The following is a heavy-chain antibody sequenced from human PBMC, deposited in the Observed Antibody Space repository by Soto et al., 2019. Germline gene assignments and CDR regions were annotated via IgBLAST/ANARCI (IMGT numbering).Heavy chain of an antibody. CDR1: GGSISSYY. V-gene: IGHV4-59*08. D-gene: IGHD2-15*01. CDR3: ARVLGYCSGGSCYPTLAWFDP. CDR2: IYYSGST. Sequence: PSETLSLTCTVSGGSISSYYWSWIRQPPGKGLEWIGYIYYSGSTNYNPSLKSRVTISVDTSKNQFSLKLSSVTAADTAVYYCARVLGYCSGGSCYPTLAWFDPWGQGTLVTVSS. J-gene: IGHJ5*02.